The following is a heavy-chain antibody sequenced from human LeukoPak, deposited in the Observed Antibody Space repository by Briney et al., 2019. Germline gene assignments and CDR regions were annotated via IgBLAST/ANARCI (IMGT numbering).Heavy chain of an antibody. CDR1: GFTFSNAW. CDR2: IKSYTAGGAT. D-gene: IGHD2-2*01. Sequence: GGSLRLSCAASGFTFSNAWMSWVRQAPGKGLEWVGRIKSYTAGGATECAAPVKGRFSISRDDSKNTPYLQMNSLKIDDTAVYYCTHNHCTRASCTAFDYWGQGTLVTVSS. CDR3: THNHCTRASCTAFDY. J-gene: IGHJ4*02. V-gene: IGHV3-15*01.